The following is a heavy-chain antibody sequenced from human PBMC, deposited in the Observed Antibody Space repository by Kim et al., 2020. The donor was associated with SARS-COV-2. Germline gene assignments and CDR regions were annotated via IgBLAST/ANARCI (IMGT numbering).Heavy chain of an antibody. CDR2: ISSNGGST. D-gene: IGHD3-3*01. CDR1: GFTFSSYA. J-gene: IGHJ6*03. CDR3: ARAAGMTIFGVVPSGYYSMDV. Sequence: GGSLRLSCAASGFTFSSYAMHWVRQAPGKGLEYVSAISSNGGSTYYANSVKGRFTISRDNAKNTLYLQMGSLRAEDMAVYYCARAAGMTIFGVVPSGYYSMDVWGTGTPVTASS. V-gene: IGHV3-64*01.